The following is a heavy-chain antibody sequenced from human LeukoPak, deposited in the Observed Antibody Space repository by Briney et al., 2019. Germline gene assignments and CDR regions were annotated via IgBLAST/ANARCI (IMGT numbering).Heavy chain of an antibody. D-gene: IGHD3-22*01. V-gene: IGHV3-9*01. CDR2: ISWNSGSI. CDR3: AKAPGYYYDSGGNFDY. Sequence: GRSLRLSCAASGFTFDDYAMHWVRQAPGKGLEWVSGISWNSGSIVYADSVKGRFTISRDNAKNSLYLQVNSLRAEDTALYYCAKAPGYYYDSGGNFDYWGQGTLVTVSS. CDR1: GFTFDDYA. J-gene: IGHJ4*02.